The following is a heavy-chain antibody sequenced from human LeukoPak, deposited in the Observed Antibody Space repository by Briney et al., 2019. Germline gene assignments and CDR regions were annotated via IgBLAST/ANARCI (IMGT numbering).Heavy chain of an antibody. V-gene: IGHV4-39*01. CDR2: IYCSGST. CDR1: GGSISSGSYY. J-gene: IGHJ2*01. CDR3: ARQRGGGYWYFDL. Sequence: SETLSLTCTVSGGSISSGSYYWGWIRQPPGKGLEWIGSIYCSGSTSYNPSLKSRVTISVDTSKNHFSLKLRFVTAADTAVYYCARQRGGGYWYFDLWGRGTLVTVSS.